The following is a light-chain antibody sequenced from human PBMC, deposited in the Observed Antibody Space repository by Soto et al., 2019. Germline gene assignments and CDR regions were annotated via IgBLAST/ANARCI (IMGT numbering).Light chain of an antibody. Sequence: QPVLTQSPSASASLGASVKLTCTLSSGHSSYAIACHQQQPEKGPRYLMKLDSDGSHTKGDAIPDRFSGSSSGAERYLTISSLQSEDEADYYCQTWGTGIHVVFGGGTKVTVL. CDR1: SGHSSYA. CDR2: LDSDGSH. CDR3: QTWGTGIHVV. J-gene: IGLJ2*01. V-gene: IGLV4-69*01.